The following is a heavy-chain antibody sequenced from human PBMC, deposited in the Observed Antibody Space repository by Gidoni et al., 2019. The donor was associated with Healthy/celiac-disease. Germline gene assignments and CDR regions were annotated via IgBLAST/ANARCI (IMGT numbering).Heavy chain of an antibody. CDR1: GGSISSYY. CDR3: ARLPPNCSGGSCTYDWFDP. CDR2: IYYSGST. J-gene: IGHJ5*02. V-gene: IGHV4-59*08. D-gene: IGHD2-15*01. Sequence: QVQLQESGPGLVKPSETLSLTCTVPGGSISSYYWSWIRQPPGKGLEWIGYIYYSGSTNYNPSLKSRVTISVDTSKNQFSLKLSSVTAADTAVYYCARLPPNCSGGSCTYDWFDPWAREPWSPSPQ.